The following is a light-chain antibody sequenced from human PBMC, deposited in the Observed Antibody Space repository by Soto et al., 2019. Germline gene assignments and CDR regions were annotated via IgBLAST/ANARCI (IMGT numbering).Light chain of an antibody. CDR2: EVS. CDR1: SSDVGGYNF. V-gene: IGLV2-8*01. Sequence: QSALTQPPSASGSPGQSVTIYCTGTSSDVGGYNFVSWYQQHPGKAPKLIIYEVSKRPSGVPDRFFGFKSGNTASLTISGLQADDEADYYCCSYGGSYTWVFGGGTKLTVL. CDR3: CSYGGSYTWV. J-gene: IGLJ3*02.